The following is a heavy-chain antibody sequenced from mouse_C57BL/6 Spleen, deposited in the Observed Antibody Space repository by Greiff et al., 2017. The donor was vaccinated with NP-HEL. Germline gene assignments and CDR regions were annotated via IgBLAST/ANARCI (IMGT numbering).Heavy chain of an antibody. CDR3: AREDGNYEGWFAY. CDR2: IWSGGST. D-gene: IGHD2-1*01. CDR1: GFSLTSYG. Sequence: VKLMESGPGLVQPSQSLSITCTVSGFSLTSYGVHWVRQSPGKGLEWLGVIWSGGSTDYNAAFISRLSISKDNSKSQVFFKMNSLQADDTAIYYCAREDGNYEGWFAYWGQGTLVTVSA. V-gene: IGHV2-2*01. J-gene: IGHJ3*01.